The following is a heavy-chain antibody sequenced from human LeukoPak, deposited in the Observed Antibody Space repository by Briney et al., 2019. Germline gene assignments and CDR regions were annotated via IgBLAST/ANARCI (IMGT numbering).Heavy chain of an antibody. V-gene: IGHV4-59*01. CDR2: IYYSGST. CDR1: GGSISSYY. Sequence: SETLSLTCTVSGGSISSYYWSWIRQPPGKGLEWIGYIYYSGSTNYNPSLKSRVTISVDTSKNQFSLKRGSLAAPATAVYYCARGRLGIEPFDFDYWGQGTLVTVSS. J-gene: IGHJ4*02. CDR3: ARGRLGIEPFDFDY. D-gene: IGHD6-13*01.